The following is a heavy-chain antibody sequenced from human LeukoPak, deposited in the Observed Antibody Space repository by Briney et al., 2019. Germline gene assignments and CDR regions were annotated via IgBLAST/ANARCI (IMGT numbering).Heavy chain of an antibody. D-gene: IGHD2-15*01. CDR2: ISYDGSNK. Sequence: GGSLRLSCAASGFTFSSYVMHWVRQAPGKGLEWVAVISYDGSNKYYADSVKGRFTISRDNSKNTLFLQMNSLRTEDTAVYFCARANWAGIEAPATDYWGQGTLVTVSS. CDR3: ARANWAGIEAPATDY. V-gene: IGHV3-30-3*01. CDR1: GFTFSSYV. J-gene: IGHJ4*02.